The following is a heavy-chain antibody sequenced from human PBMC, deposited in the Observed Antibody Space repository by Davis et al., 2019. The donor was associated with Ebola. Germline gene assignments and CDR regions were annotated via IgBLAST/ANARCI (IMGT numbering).Heavy chain of an antibody. V-gene: IGHV4-39*07. Sequence: PSETLSLTCTVSGGSISSSSYYWGWIRQPPGKGLEWIGSIYYSGSTYYNPSLKSRVTISVDTSKNQFSLKLSSVTAADTAVYYCAREINWGSQGPTNWFDPWGQGTLVTVSS. J-gene: IGHJ5*02. D-gene: IGHD7-27*01. CDR3: AREINWGSQGPTNWFDP. CDR2: IYYSGST. CDR1: GGSISSSSYY.